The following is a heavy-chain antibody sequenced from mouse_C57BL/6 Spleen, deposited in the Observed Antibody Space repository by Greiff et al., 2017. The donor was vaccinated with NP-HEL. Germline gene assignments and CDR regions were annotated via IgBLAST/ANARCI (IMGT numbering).Heavy chain of an antibody. V-gene: IGHV5-15*01. CDR1: GFTFSDYG. CDR3: AGRDDGYYGGFAY. Sequence: EVQLVESGGGLVQPGGSLKLSCAASGFTFSDYGMAWVRQAPRKGPEWVAFISNLAYSIYYADTVTGRFTISRENAKNTLYLEMSSLRSEDTAMYYCAGRDDGYYGGFAYWGQGTLVTVSA. D-gene: IGHD2-3*01. CDR2: ISNLAYSI. J-gene: IGHJ3*01.